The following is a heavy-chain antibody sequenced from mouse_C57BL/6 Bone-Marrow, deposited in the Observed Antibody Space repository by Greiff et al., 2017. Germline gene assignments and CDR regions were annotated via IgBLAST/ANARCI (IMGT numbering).Heavy chain of an antibody. D-gene: IGHD3-1*01. CDR2: ISGGGGNT. CDR3: ARGLAGFDY. J-gene: IGHJ2*01. Sequence: EVMLVESGGGLVKPGGSLKLSCAASGFTFSSYTMSWVRQTPEKRLEWVATISGGGGNTYYPDSVKGRFTISRDNAKNTLYLQMSSLRSEDTALYYCARGLAGFDYWGQGTTLTVPS. V-gene: IGHV5-9*01. CDR1: GFTFSSYT.